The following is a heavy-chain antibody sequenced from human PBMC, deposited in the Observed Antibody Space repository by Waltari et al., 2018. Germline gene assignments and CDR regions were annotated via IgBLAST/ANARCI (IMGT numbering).Heavy chain of an antibody. D-gene: IGHD3-22*01. CDR3: SDSSGP. CDR1: GYSFTGDD. V-gene: IGHV1-8*01. Sequence: VQLVQSGAEVKKPGASVKVSCEASGYSFTGDDVNWVRQATGQGLEWMGWINPHSGEVGYQQRFQGRITMTRNTSINTVYMELSSLTADDTATYYCSDSSGPWGQGTLVTVSS. J-gene: IGHJ5*02. CDR2: INPHSGEV.